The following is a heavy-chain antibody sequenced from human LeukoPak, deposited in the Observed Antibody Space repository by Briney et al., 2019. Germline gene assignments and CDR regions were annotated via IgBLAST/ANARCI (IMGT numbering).Heavy chain of an antibody. D-gene: IGHD6-6*01. CDR3: ARGGIAARLYFDY. Sequence: GASVKVSCKASGYTFTSYAIHWVRQAPGQRLEWMGWVNAGNGNTKYSQEFQGRVTITRDTSASTAYMELSSLRSEDTAVYYCARGGIAARLYFDYWGQGTLVTVSS. CDR1: GYTFTSYA. CDR2: VNAGNGNT. V-gene: IGHV1-3*01. J-gene: IGHJ4*02.